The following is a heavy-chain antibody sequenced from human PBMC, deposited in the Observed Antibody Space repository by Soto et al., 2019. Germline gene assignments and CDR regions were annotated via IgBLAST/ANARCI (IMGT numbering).Heavy chain of an antibody. D-gene: IGHD2-21*01. Sequence: QLQLQASGPGLVKPSETLSLTCSVSGGSIASSDFYWVWIRQPPGEGLAWIGSTHYRRNTYSNSSRWSRVTFSVDASKNQSPRRRSSVPAADTAVYYCARHGHCAPLDDWGQGALVTVSS. CDR1: GGSIASSDFY. CDR3: ARHGHCAPLDD. V-gene: IGHV4-39*01. CDR2: THYRRNT. J-gene: IGHJ4*02.